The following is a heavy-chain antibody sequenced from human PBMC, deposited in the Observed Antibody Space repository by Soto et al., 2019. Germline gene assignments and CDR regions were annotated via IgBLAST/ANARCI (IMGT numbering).Heavy chain of an antibody. V-gene: IGHV4-61*08. CDR2: IYYSGST. CDR3: ARPHGGSSGWDNWFDP. J-gene: IGHJ5*02. Sequence: PSETLSLTCTVSGGSISSGGYYWSWIRQHPGKGLEWIGYIYYSGSTYYNPSLKSRVTISVDTSKNQFSLKLSSVTAADTAVYYCARPHGGSSGWDNWFDPWGQGTLVTVS. CDR1: GGSISSGGYY. D-gene: IGHD6-25*01.